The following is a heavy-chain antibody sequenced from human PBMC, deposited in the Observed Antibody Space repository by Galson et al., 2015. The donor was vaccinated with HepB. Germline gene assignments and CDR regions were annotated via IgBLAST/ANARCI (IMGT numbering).Heavy chain of an antibody. V-gene: IGHV1-2*04. Sequence: SVKVSCKASGYTFTGYYMHWVRQAPGQGLEWMGWINPNSGGTNYAQKFQGWVTMTRDTSISTAYMELSRLRSDDTAVYYCARGKGPSIYDTSWGDGFDYWGQGTLVTVSS. J-gene: IGHJ4*02. D-gene: IGHD5/OR15-5a*01. CDR2: INPNSGGT. CDR1: GYTFTGYY. CDR3: ARGKGPSIYDTSWGDGFDY.